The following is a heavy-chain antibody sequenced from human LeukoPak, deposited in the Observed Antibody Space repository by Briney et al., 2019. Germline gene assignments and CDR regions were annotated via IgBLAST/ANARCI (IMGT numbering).Heavy chain of an antibody. CDR1: GYTFTSYG. V-gene: IGHV1-18*01. D-gene: IGHD3-3*01. J-gene: IGHJ4*02. CDR3: ARDKQFITIFGVADY. CDR2: ISAYNGNT. Sequence: ASVKVSCKASGYTFTSYGISWVRQAPGQGLKWMGWISAYNGNTNYAQKFQGRVTMTRNTSISTAYMELSSLRSEDTAVYYCARDKQFITIFGVADYWGRGTLVTVSS.